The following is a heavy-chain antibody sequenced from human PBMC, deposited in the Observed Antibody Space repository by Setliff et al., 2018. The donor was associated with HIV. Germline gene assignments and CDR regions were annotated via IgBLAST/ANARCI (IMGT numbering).Heavy chain of an antibody. V-gene: IGHV3-49*04. Sequence: GGSLRLSCTTSGFIFGDYAMSWVRQAPGKGLQWVAFTRSKAYGGTTEYAASVKSRFTISRDDSKNIAYLQMGSLKTEDTAVYFCTRYKLNSVMSNFDYWGLGTLVTVSS. D-gene: IGHD1-1*01. CDR2: TRSKAYGGTT. CDR1: GFIFGDYA. CDR3: TRYKLNSVMSNFDY. J-gene: IGHJ4*02.